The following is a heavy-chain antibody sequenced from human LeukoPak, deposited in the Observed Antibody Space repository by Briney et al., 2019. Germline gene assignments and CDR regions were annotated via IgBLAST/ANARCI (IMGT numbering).Heavy chain of an antibody. CDR1: GFTFSSYA. Sequence: GSLRLSCAASGFTFSSYAMSWVRQAPGKGLEWVSAISGSGGSTHYADSVKGRFTTSRDNSRNTLYLQMNSLRADDTAVYYCAKGRAKATVTTGDHWGQGTLATVSS. CDR2: ISGSGGST. J-gene: IGHJ4*02. D-gene: IGHD4-17*01. CDR3: AKGRAKATVTTGDH. V-gene: IGHV3-23*01.